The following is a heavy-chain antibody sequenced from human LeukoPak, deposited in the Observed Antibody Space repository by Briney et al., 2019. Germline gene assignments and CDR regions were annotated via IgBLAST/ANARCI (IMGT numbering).Heavy chain of an antibody. Sequence: SETLSLTCTVSGGSISSSSYYWGWIRQPPGKGLEWIGSIYYSGSTYYNPSLKSRVTISVDTSKNQFSLKLSSVTAADTAVYYCARDEAHGGWFGELLPDYWGQGTLVTVSS. CDR3: ARDEAHGGWFGELLPDY. CDR2: IYYSGST. CDR1: GGSISSSSYY. J-gene: IGHJ4*02. D-gene: IGHD3-10*01. V-gene: IGHV4-39*07.